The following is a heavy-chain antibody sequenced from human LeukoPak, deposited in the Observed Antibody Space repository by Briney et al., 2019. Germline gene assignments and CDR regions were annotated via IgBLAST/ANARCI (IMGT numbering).Heavy chain of an antibody. CDR2: ISSNGGST. CDR1: GFTFSSYA. V-gene: IGHV3-64D*09. D-gene: IGHD6-6*01. J-gene: IGHJ4*02. Sequence: PGGSLRLSCSASGFTFSSYAMHWVRQAPGKGLEYVSAISSNGGSTYYADSVKGRFTISRDNSKNTLYLQMSSLRAEDTAVYYCAKDKMAYSTSSWDYWGQGTLVTVSS. CDR3: AKDKMAYSTSSWDY.